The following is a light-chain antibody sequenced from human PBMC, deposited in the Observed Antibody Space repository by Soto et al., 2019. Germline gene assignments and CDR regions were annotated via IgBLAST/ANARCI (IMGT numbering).Light chain of an antibody. Sequence: SYALTQPPSVSVAPGQTASITCGGDNIGGRSVHWYQQKPGQAPVVVVDHDSDRPSGIPERFSGSNSGNMATLTISRVEAGDEAVYHCQVWDYSTDDVVFGGGTKVTVL. J-gene: IGLJ2*01. V-gene: IGLV3-21*02. CDR2: HDS. CDR1: NIGGRS. CDR3: QVWDYSTDDVV.